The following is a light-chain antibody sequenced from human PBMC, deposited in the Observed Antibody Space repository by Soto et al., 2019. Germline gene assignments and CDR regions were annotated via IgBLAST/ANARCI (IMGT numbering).Light chain of an antibody. CDR1: STDFGGYNY. CDR2: DVS. V-gene: IGLV2-11*01. J-gene: IGLJ1*01. Sequence: QSALTQPRSVSGSPGQSVTISCTGTSTDFGGYNYVSWYQQHPGKVPKLMLCDVSKRPSGVSDRFSGSKSGNTASLTISGLQAEDEADYYCCSYAGRDTLYVFGSGTKVTVL. CDR3: CSYAGRDTLYV.